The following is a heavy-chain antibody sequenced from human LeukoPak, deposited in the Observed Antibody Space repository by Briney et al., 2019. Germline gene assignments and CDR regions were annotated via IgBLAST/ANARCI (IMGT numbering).Heavy chain of an antibody. Sequence: ASVKVSCKASGYTFTSYDINWVRQATGQGLEWMGWMNPNSGNTGYAQKFQGRVTMTRNTSISTAYMELSSLRSEDTAVYYCARGEGVDTAMLAHTWGQGTLVTVPS. D-gene: IGHD5-18*01. CDR1: GYTFTSYD. J-gene: IGHJ4*02. CDR3: ARGEGVDTAMLAHT. V-gene: IGHV1-8*01. CDR2: MNPNSGNT.